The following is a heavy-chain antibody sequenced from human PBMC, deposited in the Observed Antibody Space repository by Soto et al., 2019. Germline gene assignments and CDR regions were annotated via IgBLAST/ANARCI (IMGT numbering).Heavy chain of an antibody. J-gene: IGHJ6*02. V-gene: IGHV3-74*01. D-gene: IGHD5-18*01. Sequence: GGSLRLSCAASGFTFSSYWMHWVRQAPGKGLVWVSRINSDGSSTSYADSVKGRFTISRDNAKNTLYLQMNSLRAEDTAVYYCARRGPSYVDTAMYYYYYGMDVWGQGTTVTVS. CDR1: GFTFSSYW. CDR2: INSDGSST. CDR3: ARRGPSYVDTAMYYYYYGMDV.